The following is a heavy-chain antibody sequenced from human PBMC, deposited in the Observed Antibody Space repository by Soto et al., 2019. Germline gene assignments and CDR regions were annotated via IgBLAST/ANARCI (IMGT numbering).Heavy chain of an antibody. J-gene: IGHJ4*02. CDR1: GGSFSGYY. Sequence: SETLSLTCAVYGGSFSGYYWSWIRQPPGKGLEWIGEINHSGYTYYNPSLKSRVTISVDTSKNQFSLKLSSVTAADTAVYYCAMGADYYDSSGYPQGFDYWGQGTLVTVSS. CDR3: AMGADYYDSSGYPQGFDY. V-gene: IGHV4-34*01. D-gene: IGHD3-22*01. CDR2: INHSGYT.